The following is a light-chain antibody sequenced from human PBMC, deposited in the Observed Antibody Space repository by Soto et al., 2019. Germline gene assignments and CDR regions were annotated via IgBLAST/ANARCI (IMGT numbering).Light chain of an antibody. CDR1: QSISSY. CDR3: KRSYSTPRT. J-gene: IGKJ1*01. Sequence: DIQMTQSPSSLSASVGDRVTITCRASQSISSYFNWYQQKPGKAPKLLIYAASSLQSGVPSRFRGSGSGTDFPLTISSLQPDDFATYYCKRSYSTPRTFGEGTKVEIK. CDR2: AAS. V-gene: IGKV1-39*01.